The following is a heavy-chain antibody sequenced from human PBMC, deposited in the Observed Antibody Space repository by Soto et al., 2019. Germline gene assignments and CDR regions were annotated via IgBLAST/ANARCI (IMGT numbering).Heavy chain of an antibody. D-gene: IGHD2-15*01. CDR1: GASFSRGYW. J-gene: IGHJ1*01. V-gene: IGHV4-4*02. Sequence: SETLSLTCGGSGASFSRGYWWGWIRPPPQKGLEWIGEINHAGNTNYNPSLKSRVTLSVDKSENHFSLTVTSVTAADTAVYYCARYCSGNNCARDENFQHWGQGTQVTVSS. CDR3: ARYCSGNNCARDENFQH. CDR2: INHAGNT.